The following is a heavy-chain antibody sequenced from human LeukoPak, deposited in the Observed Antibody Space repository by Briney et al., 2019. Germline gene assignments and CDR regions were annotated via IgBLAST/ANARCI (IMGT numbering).Heavy chain of an antibody. Sequence: PSETLSLTCTVSGGSISSSSYYWGWSRQPPGKGLEWIGSIYYSGSTYYNPSLKSRVTISVDTSKNQFSLKLSSVTAADTAVYYCARVVTEKLYFDYWGQGTLVTVSS. J-gene: IGHJ4*02. CDR3: ARVVTEKLYFDY. D-gene: IGHD2-21*02. CDR1: GGSISSSSYY. V-gene: IGHV4-39*07. CDR2: IYYSGST.